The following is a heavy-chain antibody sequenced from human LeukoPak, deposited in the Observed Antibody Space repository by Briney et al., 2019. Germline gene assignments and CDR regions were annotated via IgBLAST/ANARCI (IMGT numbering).Heavy chain of an antibody. CDR2: IYYSGST. V-gene: IGHV4-59*01. CDR3: AREVGATGNFDY. CDR1: GGSINSYY. D-gene: IGHD1-26*01. Sequence: SETLSLTCTVSGGSINSYYWNWIRQPPGKGLEWIGYIYYSGSTEYNPSLKSRVTISVDTSKNQFSLKLSSVTAADTAVYYCAREVGATGNFDYWGQGTLVTVSS. J-gene: IGHJ4*02.